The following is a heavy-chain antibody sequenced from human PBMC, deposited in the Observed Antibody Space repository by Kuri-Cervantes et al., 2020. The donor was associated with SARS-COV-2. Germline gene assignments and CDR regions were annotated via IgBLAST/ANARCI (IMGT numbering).Heavy chain of an antibody. CDR3: ARESYYYGMDV. Sequence: LTCAASGFTFSSYWMHWVRQAPGKGLVWVSRINSDGSSTSYADSVKGRFTISRDNAKNSLYLQMNSLRAEDTAVYYCARESYYYGMDVWGQGTTVTVSS. CDR2: INSDGSST. V-gene: IGHV3-74*01. J-gene: IGHJ6*02. CDR1: GFTFSSYW.